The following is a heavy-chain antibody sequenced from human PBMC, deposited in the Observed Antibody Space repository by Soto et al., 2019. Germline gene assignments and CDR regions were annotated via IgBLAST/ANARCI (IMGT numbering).Heavy chain of an antibody. Sequence: QVQLVQSGAEVKKPGASVKVSCKASGYTFTSYGISWVRQAPGQGLEWMGWISAYNGNTNYAKKLQGRVTMTTDTSTSTAYVEVRSLSSDDTAVYYCARAAYCGGDCYYVFDYWGQGTLVTVSS. D-gene: IGHD2-21*02. CDR1: GYTFTSYG. CDR3: ARAAYCGGDCYYVFDY. J-gene: IGHJ4*02. CDR2: ISAYNGNT. V-gene: IGHV1-18*01.